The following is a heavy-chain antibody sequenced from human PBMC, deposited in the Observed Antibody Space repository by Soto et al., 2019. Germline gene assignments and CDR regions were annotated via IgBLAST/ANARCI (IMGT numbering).Heavy chain of an antibody. D-gene: IGHD2-15*01. CDR2: VYYGGRS. J-gene: IGHJ6*02. CDR3: ARRNGYCVRGSCHGHYAMDV. V-gene: IGHV4-39*01. Sequence: QLQLQESGPGLVKPSETLSLTCTVSSAPVSSTTYTWGWIRQPPGKRLAWVASVYYGGRSYYNPTLTRRGTIYLDTSKTQFSLKMISVAAAATALYYCARRNGYCVRGSCHGHYAMDVWGQGTTGTVSS. CDR1: SAPVSSTTYT.